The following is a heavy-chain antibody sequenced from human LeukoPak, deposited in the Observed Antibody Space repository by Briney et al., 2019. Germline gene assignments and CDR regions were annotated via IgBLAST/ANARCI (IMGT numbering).Heavy chain of an antibody. CDR2: ISYDGSNK. J-gene: IGHJ5*02. V-gene: IGHV3-30*03. Sequence: GGSLRLSCAASGFTFSSYGMHWVRQAPGKGLEWVAVISYDGSNKYYADSVKGRFTISRDNSKNTLYLQMNSLRAEDTAVYYCARFGAGYQGPARDWFDPWGQGTLVTVSS. D-gene: IGHD2-2*01. CDR3: ARFGAGYQGPARDWFDP. CDR1: GFTFSSYG.